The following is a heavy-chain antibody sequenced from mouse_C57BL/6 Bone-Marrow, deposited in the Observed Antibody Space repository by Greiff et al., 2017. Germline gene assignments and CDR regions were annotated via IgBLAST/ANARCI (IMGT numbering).Heavy chain of an antibody. V-gene: IGHV5-16*01. D-gene: IGHD1-1*01. CDR3: ARDTLFITTVGGLGYFDV. CDR2: INYDGSST. J-gene: IGHJ1*03. Sequence: EVQRVESEGGLVQPGSSMKLSCTASGFTFSDYYMAWVRQVPEKGLEWVANINYDGSSTYYLDSLKSRFIISRDNAKNILYLQMSSLKSEDTATYYCARDTLFITTVGGLGYFDVWGTGTTVTVSS. CDR1: GFTFSDYY.